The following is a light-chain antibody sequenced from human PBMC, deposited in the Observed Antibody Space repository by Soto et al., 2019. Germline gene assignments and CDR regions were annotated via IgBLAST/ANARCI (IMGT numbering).Light chain of an antibody. CDR1: QSIASW. Sequence: DIQMTQSPSSVSASVGDRVTITCRASQSIASWLTWYQHKPGKAPKVLIYAASRLQSGVPSRFSGSESGTTFTLTISNLQPEDFAIYFCQQYGSSPGTFGQGTKVEI. V-gene: IGKV1-12*01. CDR3: QQYGSSPGT. CDR2: AAS. J-gene: IGKJ1*01.